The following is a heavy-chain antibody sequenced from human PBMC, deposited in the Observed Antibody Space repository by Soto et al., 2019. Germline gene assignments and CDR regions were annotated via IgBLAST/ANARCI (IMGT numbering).Heavy chain of an antibody. CDR3: ARSVVVVAATNYYYYYYMDV. V-gene: IGHV5-51*01. D-gene: IGHD2-15*01. CDR1: GYSFTSYW. CDR2: IYPGDSDT. Sequence: PGESLKISCKGSGYSFTSYWIGWVRQMPGKGREWMGIIYPGDSDTRYSPSFQGQVTISADKSISTAYLQWSSLKASDTAMYYCARSVVVVAATNYYYYYYMDVWGKGTTVTVSS. J-gene: IGHJ6*03.